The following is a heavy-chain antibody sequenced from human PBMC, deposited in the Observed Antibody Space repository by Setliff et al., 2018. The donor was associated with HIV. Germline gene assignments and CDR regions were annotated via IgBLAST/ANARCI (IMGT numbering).Heavy chain of an antibody. CDR3: VTGVGTSSVDY. CDR1: GFTFSNYA. Sequence: GGSLRLSCAASGFTFSNYAMGWVRQGPGKGLEWVSTIGAAGYPTHYAESVKGRFTISKDNSQNALYLQMNSLTDEDTAVYYCVTGVGTSSVDYWGQGTMVTVSS. D-gene: IGHD3-22*01. V-gene: IGHV3-23*01. CDR2: IGAAGYPT. J-gene: IGHJ4*02.